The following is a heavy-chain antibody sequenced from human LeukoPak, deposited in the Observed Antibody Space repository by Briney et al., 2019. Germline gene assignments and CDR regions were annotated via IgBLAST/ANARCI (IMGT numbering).Heavy chain of an antibody. J-gene: IGHJ4*02. V-gene: IGHV3-30*01. CDR3: VRDSAYYDDSGSSGPHYFDN. CDR2: ISSGGTYE. D-gene: IGHD3-10*01. CDR1: VFTFRNYV. Sequence: SLRVSRPCCVFTFRNYVMHWVRQAAGKGLEWVALISSGGTYEYYADSMKGRFTISRDNSMNTLYLQLNSMRAEDTAVHYCVRDSAYYDDSGSSGPHYFDNWGQGTLVTVSS.